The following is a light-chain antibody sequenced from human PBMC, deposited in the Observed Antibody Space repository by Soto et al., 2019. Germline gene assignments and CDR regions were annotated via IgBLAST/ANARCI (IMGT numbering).Light chain of an antibody. V-gene: IGKV1-6*01. J-gene: IGKJ2*01. CDR2: GAS. CDR1: QGSRND. CDR3: LKDYNYPYT. Sequence: AIQMTQSPSSLSASLGDRVTITCRASQGSRNDLGWYQQKPGKAPKFLIYGASSLQSGVPSRFSGSGSGTDFTLTITSLQPEDFATYYCLKDYNYPYTFGQGTNLEIK.